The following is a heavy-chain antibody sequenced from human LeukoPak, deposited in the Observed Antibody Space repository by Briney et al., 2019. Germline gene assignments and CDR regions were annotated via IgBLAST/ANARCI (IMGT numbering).Heavy chain of an antibody. D-gene: IGHD1-1*01. CDR3: ARPLYNDAFDI. J-gene: IGHJ3*02. Sequence: GGSLRLSCATSGFTFTDYYMSWIRQAPGKGLEWVSSISSSSSYIYYADSVKGRFTISRDNAKNSLYLQMNSLRAEDTAVYYCARPLYNDAFDIWGQGTMVTVSS. CDR2: ISSSSSYI. V-gene: IGHV3-11*06. CDR1: GFTFTDYY.